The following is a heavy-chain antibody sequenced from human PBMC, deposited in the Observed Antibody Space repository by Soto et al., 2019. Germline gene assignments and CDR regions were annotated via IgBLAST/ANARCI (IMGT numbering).Heavy chain of an antibody. J-gene: IGHJ4*02. D-gene: IGHD3-16*01. CDR2: ISRTSEDI. CDR1: GFSFSSYT. Sequence: EVQLVESGGGLVKPGGSLRLSCRASGFSFSSYTMSWVRQAPGKGLEWVSSISRTSEDIYYADSLKGRCDISRDNARNLVSLEMASLRAEDGAGYYCAKGGPQYGGGGIPDWWGQGTLVTVSS. CDR3: AKGGPQYGGGGIPDW. V-gene: IGHV3-21*06.